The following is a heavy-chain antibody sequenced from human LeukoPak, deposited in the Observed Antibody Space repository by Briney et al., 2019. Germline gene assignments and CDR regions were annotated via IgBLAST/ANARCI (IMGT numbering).Heavy chain of an antibody. CDR2: INHSGST. V-gene: IGHV4-34*01. Sequence: GSLRLSCAASGFTFSNYNMNWVRQPPGKGLEWIGEINHSGSTNYNPSLKSRVTISVDTSKNQFSLKLSSVTAADTAVYYCARGLRYDYVWGSYRKMYYFDYWGQGTLVTVSS. CDR1: GFTFSNYN. D-gene: IGHD3-16*02. J-gene: IGHJ4*02. CDR3: ARGLRYDYVWGSYRKMYYFDY.